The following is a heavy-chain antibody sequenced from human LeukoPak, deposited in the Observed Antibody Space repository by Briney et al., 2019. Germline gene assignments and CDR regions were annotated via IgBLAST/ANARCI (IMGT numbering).Heavy chain of an antibody. CDR3: ARRPTYCSSTSCYRGRGYFQH. CDR2: IYYSGCT. CDR1: GGSISSYY. J-gene: IGHJ1*01. Sequence: SETLSLTCTVSGGSISSYYWSWIRQPPGRGLEWIGYIYYSGCTDYNPSLKSLVTISVDTAKNQFSLKLRSVTAADPAVYYCARRPTYCSSTSCYRGRGYFQHWGQGTLVTVSS. V-gene: IGHV4-59*01. D-gene: IGHD2-2*02.